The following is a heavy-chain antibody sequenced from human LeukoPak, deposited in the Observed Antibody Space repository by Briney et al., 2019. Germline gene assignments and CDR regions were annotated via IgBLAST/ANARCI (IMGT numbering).Heavy chain of an antibody. D-gene: IGHD2-2*01. CDR1: GYTFTSYA. Sequence: ASVKVSCKASGYTFTSYAMHWVRQAPGQRHEWMGWINAGNGNTKYPQKFQGRVTITRDTSASTAYMELSSLRSEDTAVYYCARGVGYCSSTSCYGGEDYWGQGTLVTVSP. CDR2: INAGNGNT. CDR3: ARGVGYCSSTSCYGGEDY. V-gene: IGHV1-3*01. J-gene: IGHJ4*02.